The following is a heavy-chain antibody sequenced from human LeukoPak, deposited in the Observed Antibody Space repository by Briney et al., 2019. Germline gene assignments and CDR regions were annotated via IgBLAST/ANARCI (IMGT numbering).Heavy chain of an antibody. CDR2: MYPNSGNT. Sequence: GASVKVSCKASGYTFTTYEINWVRQATGQGLEWMGWMYPNSGNTGYAQKFQGRVTMTRNTSISTAYMELSSLRSEDTAVYYCARTSAAAVTLLYWGQGTLVTVSS. V-gene: IGHV1-8*01. J-gene: IGHJ4*02. CDR1: GYTFTTYE. D-gene: IGHD6-13*01. CDR3: ARTSAAAVTLLY.